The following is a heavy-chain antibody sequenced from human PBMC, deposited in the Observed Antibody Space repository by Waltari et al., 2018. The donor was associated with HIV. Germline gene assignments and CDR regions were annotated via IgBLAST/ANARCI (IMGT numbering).Heavy chain of an antibody. V-gene: IGHV4-34*01. CDR3: ARGLQMTSYASGNWLWEQMLSRYFFDL. CDR1: GASFNDYY. D-gene: IGHD1-26*01. CDR2: VGPGGDV. J-gene: IGHJ4*02. Sequence: QLQQWGTGLLKPSEAPSLTCAVYGASFNDYYLTWIRQYPGTGPEGMGDVGPGGDVKVLPSLRRRFYRSTDASKNQFSLTLTSVAATDTAVYFCARGLQMTSYASGNWLWEQMLSRYFFDLWGQGTRV.